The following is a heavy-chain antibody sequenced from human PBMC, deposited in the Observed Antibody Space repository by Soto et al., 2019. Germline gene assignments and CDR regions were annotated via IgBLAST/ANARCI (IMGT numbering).Heavy chain of an antibody. J-gene: IGHJ4*02. CDR2: ISSSSSTI. Sequence: GGSLRLSCAASGFTFSSYSMNWVRQAPGKGLEWVSYISSSSSTIYYADSVKGRFTISRDNAKNSLYLQMNSLRDEDTAVYYCASLIRGYSYGGFDYWGQGTLVTVSS. CDR1: GFTFSSYS. CDR3: ASLIRGYSYGGFDY. D-gene: IGHD5-18*01. V-gene: IGHV3-48*02.